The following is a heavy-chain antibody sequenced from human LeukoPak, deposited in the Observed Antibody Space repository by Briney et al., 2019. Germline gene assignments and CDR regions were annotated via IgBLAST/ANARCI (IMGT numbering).Heavy chain of an antibody. CDR1: GFTFSSYA. D-gene: IGHD6-13*01. J-gene: IGHJ4*02. CDR3: ARIGAGITIDY. Sequence: GGSLRLSCAASGFTFSSYAMSWVRQAPGKGLEWVANINQDGSEKYYVDSVKGRFTISGDNAKNSLYLQMSSLRAEDTAVYYCARIGAGITIDYWGQGTLVTVSS. CDR2: INQDGSEK. V-gene: IGHV3-7*05.